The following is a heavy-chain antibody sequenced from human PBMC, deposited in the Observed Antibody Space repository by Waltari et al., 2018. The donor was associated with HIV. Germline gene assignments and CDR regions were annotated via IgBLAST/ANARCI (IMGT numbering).Heavy chain of an antibody. V-gene: IGHV3-66*01. CDR2: IYSGGST. CDR3: ASIAYCGGDCYPRGMDV. Sequence: EVQLVESGGGLVQPGGSLRLSCAASGFTVSGNYISWVRQAPGKGLEWVSVIYSGGSTYYADSVKGRFTISRDNSKNTLYLQMNSLRAEDTAVYYCASIAYCGGDCYPRGMDVWGQGTTVTVSS. D-gene: IGHD2-21*02. J-gene: IGHJ6*02. CDR1: GFTVSGNY.